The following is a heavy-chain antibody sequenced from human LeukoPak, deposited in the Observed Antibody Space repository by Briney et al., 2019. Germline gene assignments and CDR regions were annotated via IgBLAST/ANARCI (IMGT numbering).Heavy chain of an antibody. CDR1: GGSISSYY. J-gene: IGHJ4*02. Sequence: SETLSLTCTVSGGSISSYYWSWIRQPPGKGLEWIGYIYYSGSTNYNPSLKSRVTISVDTSKNQFSLKLSSVTAADTAVYYCARYSGWPSLGYWGQGTLVTVSS. CDR3: ARYSGWPSLGY. V-gene: IGHV4-59*01. D-gene: IGHD6-19*01. CDR2: IYYSGST.